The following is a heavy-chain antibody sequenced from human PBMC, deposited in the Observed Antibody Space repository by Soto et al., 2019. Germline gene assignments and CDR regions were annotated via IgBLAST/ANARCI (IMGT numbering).Heavy chain of an antibody. D-gene: IGHD3-10*01. Sequence: EVQLLESGGGLVQPGGSLRLSCAASGFTLSTYAMSWVRQAPGKGPEWVSTISGSGGGTYYADSVEGRFTISRDNSKNTRYLHMNSLRAGDTAVYYCAKDLGGFRGSGSYFDYWGQGTLVTVSS. CDR1: GFTLSTYA. CDR2: ISGSGGGT. V-gene: IGHV3-23*01. J-gene: IGHJ4*02. CDR3: AKDLGGFRGSGSYFDY.